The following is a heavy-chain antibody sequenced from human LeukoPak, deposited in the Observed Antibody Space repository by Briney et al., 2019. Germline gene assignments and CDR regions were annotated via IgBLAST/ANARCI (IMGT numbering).Heavy chain of an antibody. Sequence: GSLRLSCAASGFTFSSYAMGWVRQAPGKGLEWVSAISGSGGRTYYADSVKGRFTISRDNSKNTLYLHMSSLRAEDTAVYYCGKNHDFWSGTSYYFDYWGQGTLVTVSS. CDR2: ISGSGGRT. D-gene: IGHD3-3*01. V-gene: IGHV3-23*01. J-gene: IGHJ4*02. CDR1: GFTFSSYA. CDR3: GKNHDFWSGTSYYFDY.